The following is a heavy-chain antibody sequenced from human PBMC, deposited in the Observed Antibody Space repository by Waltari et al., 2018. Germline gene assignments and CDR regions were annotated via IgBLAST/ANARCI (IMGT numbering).Heavy chain of an antibody. D-gene: IGHD1-26*01. Sequence: DVQLLESGGGLVQPGGSLRLSCAAPGSTLGSHALTWVRQSPGKGLEWVSSVASTGATYYADSVRGRFTISRDNSKNTVFLQLDRLRVDDTATYFCVKDRGPHDPYNFYYGMNVWGQGTTVTVSS. CDR3: VKDRGPHDPYNFYYGMNV. CDR2: VASTGAT. V-gene: IGHV3-23*01. J-gene: IGHJ6*02. CDR1: GSTLGSHA.